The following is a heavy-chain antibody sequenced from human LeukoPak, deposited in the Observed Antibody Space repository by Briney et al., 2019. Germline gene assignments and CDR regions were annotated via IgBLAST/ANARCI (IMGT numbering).Heavy chain of an antibody. CDR3: ARGGVEMATRDGVAFDI. V-gene: IGHV1-69*05. Sequence: GASVKVSCKASGGTFSSYAISWVRQAPGQGLEWMGRIIPIFGTANYAQQFHGRVTITTDESTSTAYMELSSLRSEDTAVYYCARGGVEMATRDGVAFDIWGQGTMVTVSS. J-gene: IGHJ3*02. D-gene: IGHD5-24*01. CDR1: GGTFSSYA. CDR2: IIPIFGTA.